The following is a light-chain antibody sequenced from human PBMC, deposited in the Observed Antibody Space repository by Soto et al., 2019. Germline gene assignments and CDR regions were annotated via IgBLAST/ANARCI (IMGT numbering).Light chain of an antibody. J-gene: IGLJ2*01. CDR2: NTN. Sequence: QAVVTQPPSASGTPGQRVTISCSGSSSNIGSKPVNWYQQLPGAAPKLLIHNTNQRPSGVPDRFSGSKSGTSASLAISGLQSDDDAHYYCAAWDDSLNGLVFGGGTKVTVL. CDR3: AAWDDSLNGLV. CDR1: SSNIGSKP. V-gene: IGLV1-44*01.